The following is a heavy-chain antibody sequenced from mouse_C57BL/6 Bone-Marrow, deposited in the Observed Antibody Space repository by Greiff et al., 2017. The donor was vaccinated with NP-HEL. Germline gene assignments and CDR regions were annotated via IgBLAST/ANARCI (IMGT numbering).Heavy chain of an antibody. CDR3: SRGYYGRAY. CDR1: GFNFTDYY. V-gene: IGHV14-4*01. D-gene: IGHD1-1*01. Sequence: VQLQQSGAELVRPGASVKLSCTASGFNFTDYYMHWVKQRPEQGLEWIGWIDPENGDTEYASKFQGKATLTADTSSNTAYLQLSSLTSEDTAVYYCSRGYYGRAYWGQGTLVTVSA. J-gene: IGHJ3*01. CDR2: IDPENGDT.